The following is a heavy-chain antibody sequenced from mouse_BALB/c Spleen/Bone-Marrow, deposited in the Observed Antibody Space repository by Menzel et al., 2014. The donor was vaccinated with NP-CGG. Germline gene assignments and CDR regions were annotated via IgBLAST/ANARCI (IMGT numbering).Heavy chain of an antibody. CDR2: IFPGSGNT. Sequence: QVQLQQSGPELVKPGASVKISCKASGYSFXSYYIHWVKQRPGQGLEWIGWIFPGSGNTKYNEKFKGKATLTADTSSSTAYMQLSSLTSEDSAVYFCARHGNLRNYYAMDYWGQGTSVTVSS. CDR1: GYSFXSYY. J-gene: IGHJ4*01. CDR3: ARHGNLRNYYAMDY. V-gene: IGHV1-66*01. D-gene: IGHD2-1*01.